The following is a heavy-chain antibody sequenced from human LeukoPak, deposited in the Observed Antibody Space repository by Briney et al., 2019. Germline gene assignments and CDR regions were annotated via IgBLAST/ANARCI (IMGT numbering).Heavy chain of an antibody. J-gene: IGHJ2*01. CDR3: ARDESAYSYGFHWYFDL. Sequence: PGGSLRLSCTASGFASAFTFSTYEMNWVRKAPGKGLEWLSHISGRGSTKYHADSVKGRFIVSRDNTKNSLYLQMNSLRVEDTAIYYCARDESAYSYGFHWYFDLWGRGTLVTVSS. CDR2: ISGRGSTK. V-gene: IGHV3-48*03. CDR1: GFASAFTFSTYE. D-gene: IGHD5-18*01.